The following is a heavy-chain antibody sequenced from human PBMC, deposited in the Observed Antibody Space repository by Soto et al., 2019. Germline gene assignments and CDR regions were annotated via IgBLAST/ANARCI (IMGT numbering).Heavy chain of an antibody. Sequence: EVQLLESGGGLVQPGGSLRLSCAASGFTFSSYAMSWVRQAPGKGLEWVSAISGSGGSTYYADSVKGRFTISRDNSKNTLYLQMNSLRAEDTAVYYCAKDSGVDFWGGYYTEDPWYFDYWGQGTLVTVSS. V-gene: IGHV3-23*01. CDR3: AKDSGVDFWGGYYTEDPWYFDY. D-gene: IGHD3-3*01. CDR2: ISGSGGST. J-gene: IGHJ4*02. CDR1: GFTFSSYA.